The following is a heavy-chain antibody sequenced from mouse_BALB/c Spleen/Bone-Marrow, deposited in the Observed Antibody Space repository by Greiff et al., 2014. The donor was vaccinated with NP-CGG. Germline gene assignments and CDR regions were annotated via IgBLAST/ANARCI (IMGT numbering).Heavy chain of an antibody. CDR1: GFNIKDTY. CDR2: IDPANGNT. CDR3: ARYRYYGSSYAMDY. D-gene: IGHD1-1*01. Sequence: EVKLVESGAELVKPGASVKLSCTASGFNIKDTYMHWVKQRPEQGLEWIGRIDPANGNTKYDPKFQGKATLTADTSSNPAYLRLSSLTSXXTAVYYCARYRYYGSSYAMDYWGQGTSVTVSS. J-gene: IGHJ4*01. V-gene: IGHV14-3*02.